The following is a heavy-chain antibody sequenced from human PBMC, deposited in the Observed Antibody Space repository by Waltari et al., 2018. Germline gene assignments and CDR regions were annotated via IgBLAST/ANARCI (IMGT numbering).Heavy chain of an antibody. Sequence: QVQLVESGGGVVQPGRSLRLSCAASGFTFSSYGMHWVRPAPGKGLEWVAVISYDGSNKYYADSVKGRFTISRDNSKNTLYLQMNSLRAEDTAVYYCAKDPDNYYYYGMDVWGQGTTVTVSS. V-gene: IGHV3-30*18. CDR3: AKDPDNYYYYGMDV. CDR2: ISYDGSNK. J-gene: IGHJ6*02. CDR1: GFTFSSYG.